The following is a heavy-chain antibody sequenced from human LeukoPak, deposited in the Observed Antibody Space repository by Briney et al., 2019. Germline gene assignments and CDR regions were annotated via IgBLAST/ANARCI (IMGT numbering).Heavy chain of an antibody. J-gene: IGHJ5*02. CDR1: GYTVTGYV. CDR2: SNPNRGGT. CDR3: ARGLYDSSGYDNWFDP. Sequence: ASGRVSGNPSGYTVTGYVMHGGRQAPGQGREGRGWSNPNRGGTNYAQKFQGRVTMTRDTSISTAYMELSRLRSDDTAVYYCARGLYDSSGYDNWFDPWGQGTMVTVSS. D-gene: IGHD3-22*01. V-gene: IGHV1-2*02.